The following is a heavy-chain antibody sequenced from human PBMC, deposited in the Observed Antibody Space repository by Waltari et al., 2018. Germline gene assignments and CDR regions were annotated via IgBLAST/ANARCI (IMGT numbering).Heavy chain of an antibody. CDR1: GGSISSYY. CDR2: IYYSGST. CDR3: ASNYYDSSGYYDY. J-gene: IGHJ4*02. D-gene: IGHD3-22*01. Sequence: QVQLQESGPGLVKPSETLSLTCTVSGGSISSYYWSWIRQPPGKGLEWIGYIYYSGSTNYNPSLKSRVTISVDTSKNQFSLKLSSMTAADTAVYYCASNYYDSSGYYDYWGQGTLVTVSS. V-gene: IGHV4-59*01.